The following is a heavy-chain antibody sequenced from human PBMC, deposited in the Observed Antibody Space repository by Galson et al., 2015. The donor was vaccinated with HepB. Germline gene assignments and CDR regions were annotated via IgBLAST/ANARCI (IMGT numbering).Heavy chain of an antibody. D-gene: IGHD3-16*02. J-gene: IGHJ4*02. V-gene: IGHV4-39*01. CDR2: IYYSGTT. Sequence: ETLSLTCTVSGGSISSSSYYWGWIRQPPGRGLEWIGSIYYSGTTYYNPSLKSRVTISVDTSKNQFSLNLTSVTAADTAVYYCARHGRSNYDYIGGSYRPNYWGQGTLVTVSS. CDR3: ARHGRSNYDYIGGSYRPNY. CDR1: GGSISSSSYY.